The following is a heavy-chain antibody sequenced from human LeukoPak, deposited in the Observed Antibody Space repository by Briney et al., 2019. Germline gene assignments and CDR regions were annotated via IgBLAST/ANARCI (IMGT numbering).Heavy chain of an antibody. CDR2: ISSSSSYI. V-gene: IGHV3-21*01. Sequence: GGSLRLSCAASGFTFSSYSMNWVRQAPGKGLEWVSSISSSSSYIYYADSVKGRFTISRDNAKNSLCLQMNSLRAEDTAVYYCARESRYYYDSSGYWPLGYWGQGTLVTVSS. J-gene: IGHJ4*02. CDR3: ARESRYYYDSSGYWPLGY. CDR1: GFTFSSYS. D-gene: IGHD3-22*01.